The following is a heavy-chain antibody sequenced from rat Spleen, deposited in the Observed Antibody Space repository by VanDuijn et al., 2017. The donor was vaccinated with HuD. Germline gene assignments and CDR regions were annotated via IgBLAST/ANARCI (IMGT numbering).Heavy chain of an antibody. CDR3: ARHDGGYPLFDY. J-gene: IGHJ2*01. CDR1: GFTFSNYG. V-gene: IGHV5-17*01. CDR2: IIYDGSST. D-gene: IGHD1-11*01. Sequence: EVQLVETGGGLVQPGRSLKLSCAASGFTFSNYGMHWIRQAPKKGLEWVATIIYDGSSTYYRDSVKGRFTISRDNAKSTLYLQMDSLRSEDTATYYCARHDGGYPLFDYWGQGVMVTVSS.